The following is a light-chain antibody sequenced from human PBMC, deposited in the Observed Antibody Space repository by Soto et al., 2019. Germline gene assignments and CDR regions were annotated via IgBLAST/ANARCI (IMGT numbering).Light chain of an antibody. CDR2: GAS. CDR3: QQYGSSRT. Sequence: EIVLTQSPGTLSLSPVERATLSCRASQSVSNNYLAWYQQKPGQAPRLLIYGASSRATGIPDRFSGSGSGTDFTLTIRRLEPEDSAVYYCQQYGSSRTFGQGTKVDIK. CDR1: QSVSNNY. J-gene: IGKJ1*01. V-gene: IGKV3-20*01.